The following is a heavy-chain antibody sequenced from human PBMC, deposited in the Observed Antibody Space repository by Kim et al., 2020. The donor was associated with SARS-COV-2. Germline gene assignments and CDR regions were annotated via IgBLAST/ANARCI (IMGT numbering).Heavy chain of an antibody. CDR1: GGTFSSYA. CDR3: ARENNGPPITMVRGAHDAFDI. V-gene: IGHV1-69*13. Sequence: SVKVSCKASGGTFSSYAISWVRQAPGQGLEWMGGIIPIFGTANYAQKFQGRVTITADESTSTAYMELSSLRSEDTAVYYCARENNGPPITMVRGAHDAFDIWGQGTMVTVSS. CDR2: IIPIFGTA. J-gene: IGHJ3*02. D-gene: IGHD3-10*01.